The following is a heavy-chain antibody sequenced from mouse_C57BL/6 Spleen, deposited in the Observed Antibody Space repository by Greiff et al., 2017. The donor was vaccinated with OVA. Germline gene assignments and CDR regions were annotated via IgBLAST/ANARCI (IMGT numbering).Heavy chain of an antibody. CDR3: AKNYYGSSQGYFDY. J-gene: IGHJ2*01. CDR1: GYTFTDYY. V-gene: IGHV1-76*01. Sequence: VMLVESGAELVRPGASVKLSCKASGYTFTDYYINWVKQRPGQGLEWIARIYPGSGNTYYNEKFKGKATLTAEKSSSTAYMQLSSLTSEDSAVYFCAKNYYGSSQGYFDYWGQGTTLTVSS. CDR2: IYPGSGNT. D-gene: IGHD1-1*01.